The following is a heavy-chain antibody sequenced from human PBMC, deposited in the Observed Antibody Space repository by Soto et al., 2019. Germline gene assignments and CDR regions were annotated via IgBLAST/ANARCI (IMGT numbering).Heavy chain of an antibody. Sequence: QVQLVQSGAEVKKPGASVKVSCKASGYTFTGYYMHWVRQAPGQGLEWMGWINPNSGGTNYAQKFQGRVTITADESTSTAYMELSSLRSEDTAVYYCVGARSSYYFDYWGQGTLVTVSS. CDR3: VGARSSYYFDY. J-gene: IGHJ4*02. D-gene: IGHD6-6*01. CDR2: INPNSGGT. V-gene: IGHV1-2*02. CDR1: GYTFTGYY.